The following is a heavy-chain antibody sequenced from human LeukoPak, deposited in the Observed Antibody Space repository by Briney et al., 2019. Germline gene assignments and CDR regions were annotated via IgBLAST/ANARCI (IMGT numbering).Heavy chain of an antibody. CDR1: GFTFSSYS. J-gene: IGHJ4*02. CDR2: ISSSSSYI. V-gene: IGHV3-21*01. Sequence: EGSLRLSCAASGFTFSSYSMNWVRQAPGKGLEWVSSISSSSSYIYYADSVKGRFTISRDNAKNSLYLQMNSLRAEDTAVYYCARVPIKDIVVVPAAIHFDYWGQGTLVTVSS. D-gene: IGHD2-2*01. CDR3: ARVPIKDIVVVPAAIHFDY.